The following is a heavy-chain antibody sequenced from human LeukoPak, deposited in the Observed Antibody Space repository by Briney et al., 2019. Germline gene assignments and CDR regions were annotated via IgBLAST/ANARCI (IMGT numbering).Heavy chain of an antibody. CDR1: GFTFDDYA. V-gene: IGHV3-9*01. CDR3: AKGDFWSGYDAFDI. D-gene: IGHD3-3*01. J-gene: IGHJ3*02. Sequence: SLRLSCAASGFTFDDYAMHWVRQAPGKGLEWVSGISWNSGSIGYADSVKGRFTISRDNAKNSLYLQMNSLRAEDTALYYCAKGDFWSGYDAFDIWGQGTMVTVSS. CDR2: ISWNSGSI.